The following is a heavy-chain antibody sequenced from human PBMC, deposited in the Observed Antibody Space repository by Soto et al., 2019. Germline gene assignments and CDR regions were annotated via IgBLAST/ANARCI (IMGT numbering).Heavy chain of an antibody. Sequence: GGSLRLSCAASGFTFSNAWMNWVRQAPGKGLEWVGRIKSKTDGGTTDYAAPVKGRFTISRDDSKNTLYLQMNSLKTEDTAVYYCTTPHPEYYDFWSGYFDYYYYGMDVWGQGTTVTVSS. CDR2: IKSKTDGGTT. D-gene: IGHD3-3*01. J-gene: IGHJ6*02. CDR3: TTPHPEYYDFWSGYFDYYYYGMDV. CDR1: GFTFSNAW. V-gene: IGHV3-15*07.